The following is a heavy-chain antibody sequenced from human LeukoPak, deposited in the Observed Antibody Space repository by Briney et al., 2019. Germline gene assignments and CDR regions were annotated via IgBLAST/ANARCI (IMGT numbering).Heavy chain of an antibody. CDR2: ISNDAGNY. D-gene: IGHD3-9*01. J-gene: IGHJ4*02. CDR3: AKDRRLYDILTPFDY. CDR1: GFTFSSYG. Sequence: GRSLRLSCAASGFTFSSYGMHWVRQAPGKGLEWVALISNDAGNYYYADSVKGRFTISRDNSKNALYLQMNSLRAEDTAVYFCAKDRRLYDILTPFDYWGRGTLVTVSS. V-gene: IGHV3-30*18.